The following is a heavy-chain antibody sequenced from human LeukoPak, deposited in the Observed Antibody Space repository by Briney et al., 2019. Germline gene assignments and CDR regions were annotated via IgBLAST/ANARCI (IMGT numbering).Heavy chain of an antibody. J-gene: IGHJ4*02. V-gene: IGHV4-59*01. CDR3: AREGGPAMVTFDY. D-gene: IGHD5-18*01. CDR1: GGSISSYY. Sequence: SETLSLTCTVSGGSISSYYWSWIRQPPGKGLERIGYIYYSGSTNYNPSLKSRVTISVDTSKNQFSLKLSSVTAADTAVYYCAREGGPAMVTFDYWGQGTLVTVSS. CDR2: IYYSGST.